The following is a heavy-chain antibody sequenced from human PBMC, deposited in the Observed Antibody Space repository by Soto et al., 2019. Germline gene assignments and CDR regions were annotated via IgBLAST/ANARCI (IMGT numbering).Heavy chain of an antibody. CDR2: IYYSGST. CDR3: ARWYSYGYYFDY. D-gene: IGHD5-18*01. V-gene: IGHV4-30-4*01. CDR1: GGSISSGDYY. Sequence: SETLSLTCTVSGGSISSGDYYWSWIRQPPGKGLEWIGYIYYSGSTYYNPSLKSRVTISVDTSKNQFSLKLSSVTAADTAVYYCARWYSYGYYFDYWGQGTLVTVSS. J-gene: IGHJ4*02.